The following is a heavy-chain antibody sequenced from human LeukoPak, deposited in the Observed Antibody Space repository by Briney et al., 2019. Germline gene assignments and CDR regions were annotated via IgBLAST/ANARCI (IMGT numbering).Heavy chain of an antibody. V-gene: IGHV1-8*01. D-gene: IGHD3-10*01. J-gene: IGHJ5*02. CDR2: MNPNSGNT. Sequence: GASVKVSCKASGYTFTSYDINWVRQATGQGLEWMGWMNPNSGNTGYAQKFQGGVTMTRNTSISTAYMELSSLRSEDTAVYYCARGSTLLWFGELSGVNWFDPWGQGTLVTVSS. CDR1: GYTFTSYD. CDR3: ARGSTLLWFGELSGVNWFDP.